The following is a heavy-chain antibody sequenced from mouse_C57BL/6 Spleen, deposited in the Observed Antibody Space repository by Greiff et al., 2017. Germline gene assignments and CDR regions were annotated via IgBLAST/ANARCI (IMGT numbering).Heavy chain of an antibody. D-gene: IGHD2-4*01. CDR3: ARGSYDYDLYYYAMDY. V-gene: IGHV5-16*01. CDR1: GFTFSDYY. CDR2: INSDGSST. J-gene: IGHJ4*01. Sequence: EVMLVESEGGLVQPGSSMKLSCTASGFTFSDYYMAWVRQVPEKGLEWVANINSDGSSTYYLDSLKSRFIISRDNAKNILYLQMSSLKSEDTATYYCARGSYDYDLYYYAMDYWGQGTSVTVSS.